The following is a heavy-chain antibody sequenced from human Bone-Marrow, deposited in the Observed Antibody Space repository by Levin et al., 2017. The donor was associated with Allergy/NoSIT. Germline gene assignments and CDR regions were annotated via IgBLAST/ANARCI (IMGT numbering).Heavy chain of an antibody. V-gene: IGHV4-59*01. CDR1: GGSIRSYH. CDR2: IYYSGST. CDR3: ARDRVVASSGTYYYYGMAV. D-gene: IGHD2-15*01. J-gene: IGHJ6*02. Sequence: GSLRLSCIVSGGSIRSYHWSWIRQPPGKGLEWIGYIYYSGSTDYNPSLKSRVTISIDTSKSQLSLTLNSVTAADTAVYYCARDRVVASSGTYYYYGMAVWGQGTTVTVSS.